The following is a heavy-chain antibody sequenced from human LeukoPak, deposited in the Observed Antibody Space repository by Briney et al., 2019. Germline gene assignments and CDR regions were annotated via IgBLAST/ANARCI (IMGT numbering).Heavy chain of an antibody. Sequence: SGGSLRLSCAASGFTFSSYGMHWVRQAPGKGLEWVAVISYDGSNKYYADSVKGRFTISRDNSKNTLYLQMNSLRTEDTPVYTFAKDIGSMVLGVILDYWGQGTLVTVSS. J-gene: IGHJ4*02. CDR3: AKDIGSMVLGVILDY. CDR2: ISYDGSNK. D-gene: IGHD3-10*01. V-gene: IGHV3-30*18. CDR1: GFTFSSYG.